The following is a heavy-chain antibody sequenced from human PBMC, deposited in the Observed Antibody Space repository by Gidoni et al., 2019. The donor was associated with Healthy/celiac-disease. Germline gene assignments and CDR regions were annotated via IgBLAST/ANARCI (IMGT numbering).Heavy chain of an antibody. D-gene: IGHD6-13*01. Sequence: DVQLFESGGGLVQPGGSLRLSCAASCFTFLSYAMSWVRQAPGKGLEWVSAISGSGGSTYYADSVKGRFTISRDNSKNTLYLQMNSLRAEETAVYYCAKDGGIAAAGTVDYWGQGTLVTVSS. CDR1: CFTFLSYA. J-gene: IGHJ4*02. CDR3: AKDGGIAAAGTVDY. CDR2: ISGSGGST. V-gene: IGHV3-23*01.